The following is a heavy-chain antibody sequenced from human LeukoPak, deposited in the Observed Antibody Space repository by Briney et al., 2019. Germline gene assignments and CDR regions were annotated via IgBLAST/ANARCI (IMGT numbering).Heavy chain of an antibody. CDR2: INTNTGNP. CDR3: ARSELAVVAAIDY. D-gene: IGHD2-15*01. J-gene: IGHJ4*02. V-gene: IGHV7-4-1*02. CDR1: GYTFSSYA. Sequence: ASVKVSCKASGYTFSSYAKNWVRQAPGQGLEWMGWINTNTGNPTYAQGFTGRFVFSLDTSVSTAYLQISSLKAEDTAVYYCARSELAVVAAIDYWGQGTLVTVSS.